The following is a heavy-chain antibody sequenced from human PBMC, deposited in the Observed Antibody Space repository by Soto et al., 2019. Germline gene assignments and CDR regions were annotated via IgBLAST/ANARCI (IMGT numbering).Heavy chain of an antibody. CDR2: ISDGGST. Sequence: SETLSLTCNVSGGSIYTYYWNWIRQSPGKGLEWIGYISDGGSTNYNPSLKSRVTISVDTSKNQFSLKLSSVTATDTAVYYCARQRTTVVTQAYFDHWGQGALVTVSS. D-gene: IGHD2-21*02. J-gene: IGHJ4*02. V-gene: IGHV4-59*08. CDR1: GGSIYTYY. CDR3: ARQRTTVVTQAYFDH.